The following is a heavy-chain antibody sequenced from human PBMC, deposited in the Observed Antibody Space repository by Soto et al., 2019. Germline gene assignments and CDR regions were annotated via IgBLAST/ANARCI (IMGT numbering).Heavy chain of an antibody. CDR1: GFTFSSYA. J-gene: IGHJ4*02. Sequence: GGSLRLSCAASGFTFSSYAMSWVRQAPGKGLEWVSAISGSGGSTYYADSVKGRFTISRDNSKNTLYLQMNSLRAEDTAVYYCAKDPGDYDSSGPFDYWGQGTLVTVSS. CDR2: ISGSGGST. D-gene: IGHD3-22*01. V-gene: IGHV3-23*01. CDR3: AKDPGDYDSSGPFDY.